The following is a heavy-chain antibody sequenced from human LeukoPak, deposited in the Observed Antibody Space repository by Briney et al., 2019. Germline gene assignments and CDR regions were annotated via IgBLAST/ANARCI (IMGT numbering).Heavy chain of an antibody. CDR3: ARDEYGSGSYYPYYYFNMDV. Sequence: SVKVSCKASGGTFSSYAISWVRQAPGQGLEWMGRIIPLLGITNYAQKFQGRVTITADKSTSTAYMGLSSLRSEDTAVYYCARDEYGSGSYYPYYYFNMDVWGQGTTVTVSS. V-gene: IGHV1-69*04. CDR1: GGTFSSYA. J-gene: IGHJ6*02. CDR2: IIPLLGIT. D-gene: IGHD3-10*01.